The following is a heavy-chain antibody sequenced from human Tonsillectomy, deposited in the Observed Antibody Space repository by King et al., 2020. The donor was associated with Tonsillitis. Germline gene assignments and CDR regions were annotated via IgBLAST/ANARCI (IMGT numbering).Heavy chain of an antibody. V-gene: IGHV4-31*03. CDR3: ARALYCSSISCCPGNFDY. CDR1: GGSISSGGYY. Sequence: QLQESGPGLVKPSQTLSLTCTVSGGSISSGGYYWSWIRQHPGKGLEWIGYIDYSGSTHYNPSLKSRVTISVDTSKNQFSLKLTSVTAADTAVYYCARALYCSSISCCPGNFDYWGQGTLVTVSS. D-gene: IGHD2-2*01. J-gene: IGHJ4*02. CDR2: IDYSGST.